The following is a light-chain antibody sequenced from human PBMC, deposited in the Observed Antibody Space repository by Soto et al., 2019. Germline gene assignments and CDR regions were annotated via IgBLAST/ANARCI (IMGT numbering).Light chain of an antibody. V-gene: IGKV2-30*01. CDR1: QSLVYSDGNIY. Sequence: DVVMTQSPLSLPVTLGQPASISCRPSQSLVYSDGNIYLNWFQQRPGQSPRRLIYKVSTRDSGVPDRFSGSGSGTDFTLRISRVEAEDVGVYYCQQFQSFSRTFGQGTKVDIK. CDR2: KVS. J-gene: IGKJ1*01. CDR3: QQFQSFSRT.